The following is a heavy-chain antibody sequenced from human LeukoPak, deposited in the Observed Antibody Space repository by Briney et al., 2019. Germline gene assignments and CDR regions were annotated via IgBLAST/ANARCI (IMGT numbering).Heavy chain of an antibody. CDR1: GGSISSSSYY. Sequence: PSETLSLTCTVSGGSISSSSYYWGWIRQPPGKGLEWIGSIYYSGSTYYNPSLKSRVTISVDTSKNQFSLKLSSVTAADTAVYYCARPRQGDYYFDYWGQGTLVTVSS. V-gene: IGHV4-39*01. CDR3: ARPRQGDYYFDY. J-gene: IGHJ4*02. D-gene: IGHD2-21*02. CDR2: IYYSGST.